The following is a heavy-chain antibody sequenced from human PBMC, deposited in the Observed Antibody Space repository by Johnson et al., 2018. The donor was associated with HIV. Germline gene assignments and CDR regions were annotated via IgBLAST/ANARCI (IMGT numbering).Heavy chain of an antibody. CDR2: MSYDGSNQ. CDR3: ATCRVPAAMFDALDI. D-gene: IGHD2-2*01. J-gene: IGHJ3*02. V-gene: IGHV3-30*03. CDR1: GFTFSNAW. Sequence: VQLLESGGGLVQPGGSLRLSCAASGFTFSNAWMSWVRQAPGKGLEWVAGMSYDGSNQYYAASVQGRFTISRDNSKHTLYLQINSLRPEDMAVYYCATCRVPAAMFDALDIWGQGTMVTVSS.